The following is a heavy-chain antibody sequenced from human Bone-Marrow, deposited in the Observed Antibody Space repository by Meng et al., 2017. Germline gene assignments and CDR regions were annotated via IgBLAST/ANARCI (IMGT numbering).Heavy chain of an antibody. CDR3: ARGYCSGGSCYSVDY. V-gene: IGHV1-69*06. J-gene: IGHJ4*02. D-gene: IGHD2-15*01. CDR2: IIPIFGTA. Sequence: QVRAVQLGAGGKKPGSSVKVSCKASGGTFSSYAISWVRQAPGQGLEWMGGIIPIFGTANYAQKFQGRVTITADKSTSTAYMELSSLRSEDTAVYYCARGYCSGGSCYSVDYWGQGTLVTVSS. CDR1: GGTFSSYA.